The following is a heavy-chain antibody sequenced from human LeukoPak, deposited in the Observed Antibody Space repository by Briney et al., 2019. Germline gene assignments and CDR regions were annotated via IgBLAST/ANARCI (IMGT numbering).Heavy chain of an antibody. D-gene: IGHD3-22*01. V-gene: IGHV4-59*08. CDR2: TYYSGST. CDR1: GGSISGYY. CDR3: AKVSDRDSSGYYWGFEY. Sequence: SETLSLTCTVSGGSISGYYWSWIRQPPGKGLECIGYTYYSGSTNYNPSLKSRVTISVDTSGNQFSLKLTSVTAADTAVYYCAKVSDRDSSGYYWGFEYWGQGTLVTVSS. J-gene: IGHJ4*02.